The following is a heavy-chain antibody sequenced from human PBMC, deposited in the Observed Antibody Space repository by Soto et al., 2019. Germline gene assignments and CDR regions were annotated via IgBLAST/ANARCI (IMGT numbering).Heavy chain of an antibody. V-gene: IGHV3-30*18. CDR2: ISYDGSHK. J-gene: IGHJ4*02. CDR1: GFTFSNYG. CDR3: AKDGAPRYCSRSSCHPAGAY. D-gene: IGHD2-15*01. Sequence: QVQLVESGGGVVQPGRSLRLSCAGSGFTFSNYGLHWVRQAPGKGLEWLAVISYDGSHKYYADSVKGRLTISRDNSHNILYLQMACLRAEDTAVYYCAKDGAPRYCSRSSCHPAGAYWGQGTLVTVSS.